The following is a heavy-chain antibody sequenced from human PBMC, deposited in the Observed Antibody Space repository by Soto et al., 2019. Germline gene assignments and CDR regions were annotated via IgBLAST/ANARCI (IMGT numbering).Heavy chain of an antibody. CDR1: GFTFSSYA. Sequence: EVQLVESGGGLVQPGGSLRLSCAASGFTFSSYAMHWVRQAPGKGLEYVSAISSNGGSTYYANSVKGRFTISRDNSKNTLYLQMGSLRAEDMAVYYCARDGGFFCSGGSCYSQNYFDYWCQGTLVTVSS. J-gene: IGHJ4*02. V-gene: IGHV3-64*01. D-gene: IGHD2-15*01. CDR3: ARDGGFFCSGGSCYSQNYFDY. CDR2: ISSNGGST.